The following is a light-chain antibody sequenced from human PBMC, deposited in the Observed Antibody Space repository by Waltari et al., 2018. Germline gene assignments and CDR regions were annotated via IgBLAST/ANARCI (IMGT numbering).Light chain of an antibody. CDR1: SGHSSNV. Sequence: QLVLTQSPSASASLGASVKLTCTLSSGHSSNVIAWHQQQPEKGPRYWMKVNSDGSHSKGDDIPDRFSGSSSGAEHYLTISSLQSEDEADYYCQTGGHGTWVFGGGTKLTVL. CDR3: QTGGHGTWV. V-gene: IGLV4-69*01. CDR2: VNSDGSH. J-gene: IGLJ3*02.